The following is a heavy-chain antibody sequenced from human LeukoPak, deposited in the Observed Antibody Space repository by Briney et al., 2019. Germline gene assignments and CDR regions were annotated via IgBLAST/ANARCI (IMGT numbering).Heavy chain of an antibody. CDR3: ARLDCISAWYYNY. D-gene: IGHD1-7*01. CDR1: GDSISTDY. V-gene: IGHV4-59*08. Sequence: SETLSRTCIVSGDSISTDYWSWIRQSPGKGLEWIGYINYNGNTEYNPSLKSRVTISVDRSKNHVSLKMKSVTAAGTAMYYCARLDCISAWYYNYSGLGTLVTVSS. J-gene: IGHJ4*02. CDR2: INYNGNT.